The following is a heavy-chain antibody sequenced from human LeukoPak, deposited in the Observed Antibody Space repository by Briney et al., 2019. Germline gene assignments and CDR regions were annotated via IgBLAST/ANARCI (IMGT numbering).Heavy chain of an antibody. D-gene: IGHD5-24*01. V-gene: IGHV1-2*02. CDR1: GYTFTGYY. Sequence: GASVKVSCKASGYTFTGYYMHWVRQAPGQGLEWMGWINPNSGGTNYAQKFQGRVTMTRDTSISTAYMELSRLRSDDTAVYYCARIRMRWLQLTPLYYSDYWGQGTLVTVSS. J-gene: IGHJ4*02. CDR2: INPNSGGT. CDR3: ARIRMRWLQLTPLYYSDY.